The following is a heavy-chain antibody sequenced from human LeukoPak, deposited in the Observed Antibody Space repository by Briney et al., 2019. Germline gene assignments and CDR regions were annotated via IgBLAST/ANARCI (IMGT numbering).Heavy chain of an antibody. D-gene: IGHD6-13*01. CDR3: ARDRPGYSSSWYPD. CDR2: INPNSGGT. CDR1: GYTFTGYY. Sequence: ASVKVSCKASGYTFTGYYMHWVRQAPGQGLEWMGWINPNSGGTNYAQKFQGRVTMTRDTSISTVYMELSRLRSDDTAVYYCARDRPGYSSSWYPDWGQGTLVTVSS. J-gene: IGHJ4*02. V-gene: IGHV1-2*02.